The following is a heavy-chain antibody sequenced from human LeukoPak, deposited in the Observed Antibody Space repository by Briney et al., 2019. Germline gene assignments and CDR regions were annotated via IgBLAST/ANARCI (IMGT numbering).Heavy chain of an antibody. V-gene: IGHV1-18*01. Sequence: ASVKVSCKASGYTFNSYGISWVRQAPGQGLEWMGWISTYSTNTNYAQKFQDRVTMTTDTSTGTAYMEMKSLRSDDSAVYYCARDPLRFGELLGYFDYWGQGTLVTVSS. D-gene: IGHD3-10*01. CDR1: GYTFNSYG. J-gene: IGHJ4*02. CDR3: ARDPLRFGELLGYFDY. CDR2: ISTYSTNT.